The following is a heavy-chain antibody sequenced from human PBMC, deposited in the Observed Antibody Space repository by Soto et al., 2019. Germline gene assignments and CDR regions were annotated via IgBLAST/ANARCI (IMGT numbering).Heavy chain of an antibody. CDR3: ATDAAVAGSGTLNY. V-gene: IGHV3-30*03. CDR1: GFTFRSYG. J-gene: IGHJ4*02. D-gene: IGHD6-19*01. Sequence: QVQLVESGGGVVQPGRSLRLSCAASGFTFRSYGMHWVRQAPGEGLEWVAVISYAGNDRYYADSVKGRFTISRDNSKNTLYLQMNSLRAEDTAVYYCATDAAVAGSGTLNYWGQGTLVTV. CDR2: ISYAGNDR.